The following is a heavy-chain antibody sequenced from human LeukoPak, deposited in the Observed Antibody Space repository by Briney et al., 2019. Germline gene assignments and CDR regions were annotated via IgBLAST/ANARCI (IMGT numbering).Heavy chain of an antibody. CDR1: GFRFSDFW. D-gene: IGHD1-14*01. Sequence: PGGSLRLSCTASGFRFSDFWMHWVRQAPGKGLVWVSRIRGDWHDTTYADSVKGRFTISRDNAQNTLYLQMNSLRVEDTAVYYCARNQRRLDYWGQGTLVTVSS. J-gene: IGHJ4*02. CDR3: ARNQRRLDY. V-gene: IGHV3-74*01. CDR2: IRGDWHDT.